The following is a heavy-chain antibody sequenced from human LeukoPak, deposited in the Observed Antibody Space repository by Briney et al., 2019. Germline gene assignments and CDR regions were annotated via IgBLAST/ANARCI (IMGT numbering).Heavy chain of an antibody. Sequence: PGRSLRLSCAASGFTFDDYAMHWVRQAPGKGLEWVSGISWNSGSIGYADSVKGRFTISRDNAKKSLYLQMNSLRAEDTAVYYCARDTPYTDAADYWGQGTLVTVSS. CDR2: ISWNSGSI. D-gene: IGHD1-14*01. CDR1: GFTFDDYA. CDR3: ARDTPYTDAADY. J-gene: IGHJ4*02. V-gene: IGHV3-9*01.